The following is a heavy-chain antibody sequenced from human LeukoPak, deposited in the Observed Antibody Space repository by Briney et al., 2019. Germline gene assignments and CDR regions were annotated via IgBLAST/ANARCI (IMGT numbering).Heavy chain of an antibody. D-gene: IGHD2-21*02. J-gene: IGHJ4*02. CDR2: ISWNSGSI. V-gene: IGHV3-9*01. CDR3: TRGDPDK. Sequence: GGSLRLSCAASGFTFDDYAMHWVRQAPGKGLEWVSGISWNSGSIGYADSVKGRFSISRDNVRNSLYLQMNSLRAEDTAVYYCTRGDPDKWGQGTLVIVSS. CDR1: GFTFDDYA.